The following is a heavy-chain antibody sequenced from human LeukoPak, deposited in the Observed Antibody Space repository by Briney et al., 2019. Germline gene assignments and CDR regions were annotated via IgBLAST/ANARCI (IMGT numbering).Heavy chain of an antibody. CDR3: ARAPPDDYDSSGAQYFQH. CDR1: GFTFSSYG. J-gene: IGHJ1*01. V-gene: IGHV3-33*01. CDR2: IWYDGSNK. Sequence: GRSLRLSCAASGFTFSSYGMHWVRQAPGKGLEWVAVIWYDGSNKYYADSVKGRFTISRDNSKNTLYLQMNSLRAEDTAVYYCARAPPDDYDSSGAQYFQHWGQGTLVTVSS. D-gene: IGHD3-22*01.